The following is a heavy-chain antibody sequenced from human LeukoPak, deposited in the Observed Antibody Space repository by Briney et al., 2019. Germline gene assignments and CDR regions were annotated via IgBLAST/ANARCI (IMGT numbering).Heavy chain of an antibody. V-gene: IGHV3-7*01. Sequence: PGGSLRLSCAASGFAFSSNAMNWVRQAPGQGLEWVANIKHDGSEEHYVDSVKGRFTISRDDGRNSVSLQMNSVRAEDTAVYYCGYTNNFYHWGQGTLVVVSS. D-gene: IGHD3-16*02. CDR1: GFAFSSNA. J-gene: IGHJ4*02. CDR2: IKHDGSEE. CDR3: GYTNNFYH.